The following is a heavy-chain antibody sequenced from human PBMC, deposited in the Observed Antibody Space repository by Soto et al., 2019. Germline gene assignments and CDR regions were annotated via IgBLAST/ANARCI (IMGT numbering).Heavy chain of an antibody. CDR3: ARGWGRIYDY. J-gene: IGHJ4*02. CDR1: GGSFSGYY. V-gene: IGHV4-34*01. CDR2: INHSGST. Sequence: PSETLSLTCAVYGGSFSGYYWSWIRQPPGKGLEWIGEINHSGSTNYNPSLKSRDTISIDTSKNQFSLKLSSVTAADTAVYYCARGWGRIYDYWGQGTLVTVSS. D-gene: IGHD7-27*01.